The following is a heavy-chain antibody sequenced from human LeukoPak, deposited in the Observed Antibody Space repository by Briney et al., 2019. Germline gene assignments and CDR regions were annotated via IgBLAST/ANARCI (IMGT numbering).Heavy chain of an antibody. CDR2: ISSSGSML. D-gene: IGHD5-12*01. V-gene: IGHV3-11*04. CDR1: GFTFSDYY. Sequence: GGSLRLSCTVSGFTFSDYYMSWVRQAPGKGLEWVSYISSSGSMLHYADSVEGRFTISRDNAKNSLYLQMNSLRAEDTAVYYCARDYGVATISPFDYWGQGTLVTVSS. J-gene: IGHJ4*02. CDR3: ARDYGVATISPFDY.